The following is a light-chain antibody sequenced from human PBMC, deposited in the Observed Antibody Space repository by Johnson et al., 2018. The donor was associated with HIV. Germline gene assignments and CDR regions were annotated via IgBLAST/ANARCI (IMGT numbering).Light chain of an antibody. CDR2: EST. J-gene: IGLJ1*01. V-gene: IGLV1-51*02. CDR3: GTWDSSQSAVCYV. CDR1: NSNIGNNY. Sequence: QAVLTQPPSVSAAPGQKVTISCSGSNSNIGNNYVSWYQQLPGTAPKLLIYESTNRPSGIPDRFSGSKSGPSATLGLSGLQTGDEADYYCGTWDSSQSAVCYVFGTGTKVTVL.